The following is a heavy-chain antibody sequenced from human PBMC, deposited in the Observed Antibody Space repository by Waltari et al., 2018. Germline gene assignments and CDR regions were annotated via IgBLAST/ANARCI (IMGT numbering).Heavy chain of an antibody. J-gene: IGHJ3*02. V-gene: IGHV1-69*05. D-gene: IGHD2-8*01. CDR3: ARDRGPRIMVTAENDAFDI. CDR2: IIPSLVTA. Sequence: QVQLVQSGAEVKKPGSSVKVSCKASGGTFSSYAISWVRQAPGQGLEWMGGIIPSLVTANYAQKFQGRFTITTDESTSTADMERSSPRSEDTAVYYCARDRGPRIMVTAENDAFDIWGQGTMVTVSS. CDR1: GGTFSSYA.